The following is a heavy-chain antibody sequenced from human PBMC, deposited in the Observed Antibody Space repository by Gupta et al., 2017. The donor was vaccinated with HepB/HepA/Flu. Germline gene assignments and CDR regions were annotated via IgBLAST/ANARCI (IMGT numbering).Heavy chain of an antibody. D-gene: IGHD3-22*01. Sequence: EVQLVESGGGLVQPGGSLRLSCAASGFTFSSYWMHWVRQAPGKGLVWVSSINSDGSSTSYADSVKGRFTISRDNAKKTLYLQMKRLRAEDTAVYYCARGYSYTGAFDIWGQGTMVTVSS. J-gene: IGHJ3*02. CDR2: INSDGSST. CDR1: GFTFSSYW. CDR3: ARGYSYTGAFDI. V-gene: IGHV3-74*01.